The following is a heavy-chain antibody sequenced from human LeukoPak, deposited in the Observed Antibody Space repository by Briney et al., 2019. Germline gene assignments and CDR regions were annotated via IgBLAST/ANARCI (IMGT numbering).Heavy chain of an antibody. CDR3: ARDRRLRFLEWLLFW. D-gene: IGHD3-3*01. V-gene: IGHV3-30-3*01. CDR1: GFTFSNYA. CDR2: ISYDGSNK. J-gene: IGHJ4*02. Sequence: GGSLRLSCAASGFTFSNYAMSWVRQAPGRGLEWVAVISYDGSNKYYADSVKGRFTISRDNSKNTLYLQMNSLRAEDTAVYYCARDRRLRFLEWLLFWWGQGTLVTVSS.